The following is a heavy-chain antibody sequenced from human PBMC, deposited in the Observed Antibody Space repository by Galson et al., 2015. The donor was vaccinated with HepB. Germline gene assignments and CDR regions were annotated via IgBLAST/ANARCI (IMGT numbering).Heavy chain of an antibody. D-gene: IGHD3-16*01. J-gene: IGHJ4*02. CDR3: ARGAMGPHYFDS. CDR2: IKQDGSEK. V-gene: IGHV3-7*01. Sequence: SLRLSCAASGFTFSSYWMSWVRQAPRKGLEWVANIKQDGSEKYYVDSVKGRFTISRDNAKNSLYLQMNSLRAEDAAVYYCARGAMGPHYFDSWGQGTLVTVSS. CDR1: GFTFSSYW.